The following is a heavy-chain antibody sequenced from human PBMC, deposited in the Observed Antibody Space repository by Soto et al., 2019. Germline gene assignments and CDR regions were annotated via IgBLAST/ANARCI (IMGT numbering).Heavy chain of an antibody. J-gene: IGHJ4*02. D-gene: IGHD5-12*01. CDR2: IDPKSGGT. V-gene: IGHV1-2*02. CDR3: ARVSVDVQE. CDR1: GPTFIAYY. Sequence: QLVQSGAEVKKPGASVKVSCKTSGPTFIAYYIHWVRQAPGQGLEWMGWIDPKSGGTTYEQKFLGRVTMTRDASINTACMELNRLTSDDTAVYYCARVSVDVQEWGQGTLLTVAS.